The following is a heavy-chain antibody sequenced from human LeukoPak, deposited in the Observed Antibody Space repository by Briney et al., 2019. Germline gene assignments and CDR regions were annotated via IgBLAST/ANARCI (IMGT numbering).Heavy chain of an antibody. D-gene: IGHD2-21*02. CDR1: GDTFSSYA. Sequence: ASVKVSCKASGDTFSSYAISWVRQAPGQGLEWMGGIIPILGTANYAQKFQGRVTITTDESTNTAYMELSSLRSEDTAVYYCARTRHRTYCGGDCYKYNWFDPWGQGTLVTVSS. CDR2: IIPILGTA. V-gene: IGHV1-69*05. J-gene: IGHJ5*02. CDR3: ARTRHRTYCGGDCYKYNWFDP.